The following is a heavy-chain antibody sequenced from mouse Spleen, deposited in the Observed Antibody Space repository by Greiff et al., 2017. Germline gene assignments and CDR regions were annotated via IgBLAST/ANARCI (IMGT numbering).Heavy chain of an antibody. CDR2: IYPGTGST. Sequence: VQLQQSGAELVRPGASVKLSCKTSGYTFTSYWMHWVKQRPGQGLEWIARIYPGTGSTYYNEKFKGKATLTADKSSSTAYMQLSSLKSEDSAVYFCAREDYYGSSYWFAYWGQGTLVTVSA. V-gene: IGHV1S132*01. CDR1: GYTFTSYW. CDR3: AREDYYGSSYWFAY. D-gene: IGHD1-1*01. J-gene: IGHJ3*01.